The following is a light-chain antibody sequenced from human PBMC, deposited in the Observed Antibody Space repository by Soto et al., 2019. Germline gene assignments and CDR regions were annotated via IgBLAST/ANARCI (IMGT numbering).Light chain of an antibody. CDR2: GAS. CDR3: PQFNGSPWT. CDR1: PAIASF. J-gene: IGKJ1*01. Sequence: GDRVTITCRASPAIASFLAWYQQKPGTAPKLLIYGASTLQSGVPSRFSGSRSGTDYTLTIASLQPEDFGTYYCPQFNGSPWTGGQGTKVEIK. V-gene: IGKV1-9*01.